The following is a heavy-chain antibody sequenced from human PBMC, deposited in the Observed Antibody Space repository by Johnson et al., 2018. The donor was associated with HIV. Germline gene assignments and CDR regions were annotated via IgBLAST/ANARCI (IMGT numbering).Heavy chain of an antibody. CDR2: IRYDGSNK. D-gene: IGHD4-17*01. Sequence: QMQLVESGGGVVQPGTSLRLSCAPSGFTVSSNYMSWVRQAPGKGLEWVAFIRYDGSNKYYADSVKGRFTISRDNSKNTLYLQMNSLRAEDTAVYYCARVRPNPTVTTRGAAFDIWGQGTMVTVSS. J-gene: IGHJ3*02. CDR1: GFTVSSNY. V-gene: IGHV3-30*02. CDR3: ARVRPNPTVTTRGAAFDI.